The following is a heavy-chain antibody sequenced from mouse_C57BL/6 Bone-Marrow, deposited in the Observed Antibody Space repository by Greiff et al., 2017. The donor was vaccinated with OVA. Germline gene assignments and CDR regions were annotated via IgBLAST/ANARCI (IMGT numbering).Heavy chain of an antibody. Sequence: QVQLKQPGAELVKPGASVKMSCKASGYTFTSYWITWVKQRPGQGLEWIGDIYPGSGSTNYNEKFKSKATLTVDTSSSTAYMQLSSLTSGDSAVYYCARGPFITTVETWFAYWGQGTLVTGSA. CDR2: IYPGSGST. CDR1: GYTFTSYW. D-gene: IGHD1-1*01. J-gene: IGHJ3*01. CDR3: ARGPFITTVETWFAY. V-gene: IGHV1-55*01.